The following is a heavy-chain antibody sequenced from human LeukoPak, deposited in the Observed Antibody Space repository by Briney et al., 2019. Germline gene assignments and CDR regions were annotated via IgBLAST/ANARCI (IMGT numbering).Heavy chain of an antibody. D-gene: IGHD6-19*01. V-gene: IGHV3-49*04. CDR2: IRNQANGWTA. CDR1: GFTFSDYA. Sequence: GGSLRLSCTAAGFTFSDYAVTWVCQAPGKGMEWVGFIRNQANGWTADYAASVKGRFTISRDDSKTIAYLQMNSLKTEDTAVYFCSRAYSTGWLGINDYWGQGALVTVSS. J-gene: IGHJ4*02. CDR3: SRAYSTGWLGINDY.